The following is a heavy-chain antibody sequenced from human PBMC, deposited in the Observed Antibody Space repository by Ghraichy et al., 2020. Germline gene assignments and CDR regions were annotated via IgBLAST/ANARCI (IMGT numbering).Heavy chain of an antibody. CDR3: ARDSHSSGWYGSYYYYGMDV. V-gene: IGHV4-59*01. Sequence: SQTLSLTCTVSGGSISSYYWSWIRQPPGKGLEWIGYIYYSGSTNYNPSLKSRVTISVDTSKNQFSLTLSSVTAADTAVYYCARDSHSSGWYGSYYYYGMDVWGQGTTVTVSS. J-gene: IGHJ6*02. CDR2: IYYSGST. CDR1: GGSISSYY. D-gene: IGHD6-19*01.